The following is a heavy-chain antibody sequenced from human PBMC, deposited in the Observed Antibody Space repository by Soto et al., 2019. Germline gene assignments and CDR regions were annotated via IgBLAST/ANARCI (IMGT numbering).Heavy chain of an antibody. CDR2: MNPNSGNT. CDR3: ARGIRDWNDAGDY. J-gene: IGHJ4*02. D-gene: IGHD1-1*01. V-gene: IGHV1-8*01. Sequence: ASVKVSCKASGYTFTSYDINWVRQATGQGLEWMGWMNPNSGNTGYAQKFQGRVTMTRNTSISTAYMELRSLRSDDTAVYYCARGIRDWNDAGDYWGQGTLVTVSS. CDR1: GYTFTSYD.